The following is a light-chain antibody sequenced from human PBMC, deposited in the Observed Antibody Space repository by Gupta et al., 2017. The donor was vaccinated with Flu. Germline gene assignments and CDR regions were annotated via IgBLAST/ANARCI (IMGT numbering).Light chain of an antibody. CDR2: WAS. CDR3: QQYYGTPLT. Sequence: SVMAQSAATLAVCLGGKETSSCKSSLSVLLNSDSQNYLAWYQQKPGQPPNMLIYWASTRESGVPDRFSGSGSGTDFTLTIRSLHAEDVAVYYCQQYYGTPLTFGGGTKVEIK. CDR1: LSVLLNSDSQNY. V-gene: IGKV4-1*01. J-gene: IGKJ4*01.